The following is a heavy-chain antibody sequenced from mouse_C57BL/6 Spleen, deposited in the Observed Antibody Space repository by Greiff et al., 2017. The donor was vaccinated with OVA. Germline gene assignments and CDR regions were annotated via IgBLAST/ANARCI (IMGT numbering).Heavy chain of an antibody. CDR2: ISSGGSYT. V-gene: IGHV5-6*01. D-gene: IGHD2-4*01. CDR1: GFTFSSYG. J-gene: IGHJ4*01. CDR3: AREWDYDGYYAMDY. Sequence: ESGGDLVKPGGSLKLSCAASGFTFSSYGMSWVRQTPDKRLEWVATISSGGSYTYYPDSVKGRFTISRDNAKNTLYLQMSSLKSEDTAMYYCAREWDYDGYYAMDYWGQGTSVTVSS.